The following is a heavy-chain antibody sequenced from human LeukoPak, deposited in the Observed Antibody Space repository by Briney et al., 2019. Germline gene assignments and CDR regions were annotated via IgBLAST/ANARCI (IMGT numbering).Heavy chain of an antibody. D-gene: IGHD2-2*01. CDR3: AIAAPQPYWFDP. J-gene: IGHJ5*02. V-gene: IGHV4-59*08. CDR1: GGSISSYY. CDR2: IYYSGST. Sequence: PSETLSLTCTVSGGSISSYYWSWIRQSPGKGLEWIGYIYYSGSTNYNPSLKSRVTISVDRSKNQFSLKLSSVTAADTAVYYCAIAAPQPYWFDPWGQGTLVTVSS.